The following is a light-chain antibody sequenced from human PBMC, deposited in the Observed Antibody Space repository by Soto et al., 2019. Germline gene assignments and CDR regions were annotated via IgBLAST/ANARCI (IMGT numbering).Light chain of an antibody. CDR2: DAS. CDR3: QQRSNWRIT. CDR1: QSVSSY. V-gene: IGKV3-11*01. J-gene: IGKJ4*01. Sequence: EIVLTQSPATLSLSPGERATLSCRASQSVSSYLAWYQQKPGQAPRLLIYDASNRATGIPARFSGSGSGTDFTLTIRSLEPEDFAVYFCQQRSNWRITFGGGTKVEIK.